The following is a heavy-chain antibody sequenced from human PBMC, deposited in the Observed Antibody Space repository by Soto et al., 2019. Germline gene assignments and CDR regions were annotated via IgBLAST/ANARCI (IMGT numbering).Heavy chain of an antibody. D-gene: IGHD2-2*01. Sequence: GGSLRLYCAASGFTFSSYGMHWVRQAPGKGLEWVAVIWYDGSNKYYADSVKGRFTISRDNSKNTLYLQMNSLRAEDTAVYYCARGRLGYCSSTSCYLDYWGQGTLVTVSS. J-gene: IGHJ4*02. V-gene: IGHV3-33*08. CDR3: ARGRLGYCSSTSCYLDY. CDR1: GFTFSSYG. CDR2: IWYDGSNK.